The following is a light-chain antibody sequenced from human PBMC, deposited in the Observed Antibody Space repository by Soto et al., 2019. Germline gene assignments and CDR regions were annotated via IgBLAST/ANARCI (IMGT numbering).Light chain of an antibody. J-gene: IGKJ2*01. Sequence: DIQMTSSPSSLSASVGDRVSITCPASQSISSYFNWYQQKPGKAPKLMIYAASRLQSGVPSRFSGSGSGTDFTLTISTLQPEDFATYYWQQSYRTPRTVGQGTKLE. CDR2: AAS. V-gene: IGKV1-39*01. CDR3: QQSYRTPRT. CDR1: QSISSY.